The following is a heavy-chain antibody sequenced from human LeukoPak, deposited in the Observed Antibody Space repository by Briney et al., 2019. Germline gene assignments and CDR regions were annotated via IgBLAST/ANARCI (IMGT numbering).Heavy chain of an antibody. J-gene: IGHJ2*01. D-gene: IGHD1-14*01. Sequence: PGGSLRLSCAASGFTVSGNYMTWVRLAPGKGLEWVSVTYGDGSTSYADSVKDRFTISRDISKNTFFLQMNNLRAEDTAVYYCASRGSGHRNWYFDLWGRGTLVTVSS. V-gene: IGHV3-66*01. CDR1: GFTVSGNY. CDR3: ASRGSGHRNWYFDL. CDR2: TYGDGST.